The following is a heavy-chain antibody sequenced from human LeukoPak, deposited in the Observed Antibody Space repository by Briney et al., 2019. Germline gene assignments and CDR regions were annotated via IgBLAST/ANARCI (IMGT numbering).Heavy chain of an antibody. CDR2: IYYSGST. V-gene: IGHV4-39*01. D-gene: IGHD3-10*01. J-gene: IGHJ4*02. CDR3: ARWQLYYGSGSYYHY. CDR1: GGSISSSSYY. Sequence: PSETLSLTCTVSGGSISSSSYYWGWIRQPPGKGLEWIGSIYYSGSTYYNPSLKSRVTISVDTSKNQFSLKLSSVTAADTAVYYCARWQLYYGSGSYYHYWGQGTLVTVSS.